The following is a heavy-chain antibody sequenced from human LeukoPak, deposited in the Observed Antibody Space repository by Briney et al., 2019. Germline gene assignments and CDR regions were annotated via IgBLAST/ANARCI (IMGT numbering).Heavy chain of an antibody. D-gene: IGHD1-7*01. J-gene: IGHJ4*02. CDR2: MNGDGSTI. V-gene: IGHV3-74*01. CDR1: GFTFSSSW. CDR3: ARAGNFRFDY. Sequence: GGSLRLPCAVAGFTFSSSWIHWVRQGPGKGLVWVARMNGDGSTINYADSVKGRFTISRDNAKNTVYLQMSSLRDEDTAIYYCARAGNFRFDYWGQGTLVTVSS.